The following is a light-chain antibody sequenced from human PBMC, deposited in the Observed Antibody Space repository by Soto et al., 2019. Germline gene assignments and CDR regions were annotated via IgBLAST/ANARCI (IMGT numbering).Light chain of an antibody. Sequence: IQMTQSPSTFSASVGDRVTITCRASQIVSDWLAWYQQTPGKAPKLLIYDASSLESGVSSRFSGRGSGTEFTLTISSLQPGDSATYYCQQYQGDWWTGGQGTKVES. V-gene: IGKV1-5*01. J-gene: IGKJ1*01. CDR1: QIVSDW. CDR2: DAS. CDR3: QQYQGDWWT.